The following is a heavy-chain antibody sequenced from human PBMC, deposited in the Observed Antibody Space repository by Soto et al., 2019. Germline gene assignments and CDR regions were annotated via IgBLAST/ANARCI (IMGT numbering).Heavy chain of an antibody. CDR3: ARSHGDYAGY. CDR1: GYTFSNYG. J-gene: IGHJ4*02. V-gene: IGHV1-18*01. CDR2: ISAYNGNT. D-gene: IGHD4-17*01. Sequence: ASVKVSCKASGYTFSNYGVTWVRQAPGQGLEWVGWISAYNGNTNIAQKFQGRITMTTDTSTSTAYMELRSLRSDDTAVYYCARSHGDYAGYWGQGTLVTVSS.